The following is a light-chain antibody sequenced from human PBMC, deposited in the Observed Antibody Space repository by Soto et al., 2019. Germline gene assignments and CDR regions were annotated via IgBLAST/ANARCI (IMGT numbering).Light chain of an antibody. CDR2: DAS. J-gene: IGKJ4*01. CDR3: QQRSNWPPT. V-gene: IGKV3-11*01. Sequence: IVLVRCPATLTLYTGERATLSCRASQSVSSYLSWYQQKPGQAPRLLIYDASNRATGIPARFSGSGSGTDFTLTISSLEPEDFAVYYCQQRSNWPPTFGGGTKVDIK. CDR1: QSVSSY.